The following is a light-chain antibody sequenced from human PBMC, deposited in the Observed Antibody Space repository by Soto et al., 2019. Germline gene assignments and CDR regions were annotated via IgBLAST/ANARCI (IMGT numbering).Light chain of an antibody. CDR1: SSDVGGYNY. Sequence: QSALTQPASVSGSPGQSITISCAGTSSDVGGYNYVSWYQHHPGKAPKLMIYEVSDRPSGVSNRFSGSKSGNTASLTISGLQAEGEADYYCSSYTTSSTVVFGTGTRSPS. J-gene: IGLJ1*01. CDR2: EVS. V-gene: IGLV2-14*01. CDR3: SSYTTSSTVV.